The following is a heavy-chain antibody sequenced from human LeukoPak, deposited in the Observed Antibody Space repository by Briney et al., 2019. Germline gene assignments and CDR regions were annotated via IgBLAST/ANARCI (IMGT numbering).Heavy chain of an antibody. J-gene: IGHJ4*02. CDR3: AKDDAWLRFGE. D-gene: IGHD3-10*01. CDR2: ISGSGGST. CDR1: GFTFSSYA. V-gene: IGHV3-23*01. Sequence: PVGSLRLSCAASGFTFSSYAMSWVRQAPGKGLEWVSAISGSGGSTYYADSVKGRFTISRDNSKNTLYLQMNSLRAEVTAVYYCAKDDAWLRFGEWSQGTLVTVSS.